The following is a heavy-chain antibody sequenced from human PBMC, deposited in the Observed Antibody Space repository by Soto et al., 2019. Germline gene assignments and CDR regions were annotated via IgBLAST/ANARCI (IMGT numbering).Heavy chain of an antibody. CDR2: ISSSSGST. V-gene: IGHV3-11*06. CDR3: ARDRGGYDRLYYYHGMDV. J-gene: IGHJ6*02. Sequence: QVQLVESGGGLVKPGGSLRLSCAASGFTFSDYYMSWIRQAPGKGLEYISYISSSSGSTNYADSVKGRFTISRDNAKHSLYLQMSSLRAEDTAVYYCARDRGGYDRLYYYHGMDVWGQGNTVTVSS. D-gene: IGHD5-12*01. CDR1: GFTFSDYY.